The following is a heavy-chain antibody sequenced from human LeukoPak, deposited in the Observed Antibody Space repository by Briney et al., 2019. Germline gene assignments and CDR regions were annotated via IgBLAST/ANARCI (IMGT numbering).Heavy chain of an antibody. Sequence: SETLSLTCTVSGGSISSYYWSWIQQPPGKGLEWIGYIYYSGSTNYNPSLKSRVTISVDTSKNQFSLKLSSVTAADTAVYYCARQNGYDFWSGYFDYWGQGTLVTVSS. CDR1: GGSISSYY. V-gene: IGHV4-59*01. CDR2: IYYSGST. D-gene: IGHD3-3*01. CDR3: ARQNGYDFWSGYFDY. J-gene: IGHJ4*02.